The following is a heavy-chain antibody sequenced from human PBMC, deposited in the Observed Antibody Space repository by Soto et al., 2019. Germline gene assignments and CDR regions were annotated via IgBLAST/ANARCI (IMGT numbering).Heavy chain of an antibody. Sequence: PGGSLRLSCAASGCTVSSYHMSWVRQAPGKGLEWVSIIYSAGSADFADSVKGRFTISRDNSKNTLYLQMSSLRAEDTAVYYCTRVYSSSYHYFDYWGQGTLVTVSS. CDR3: TRVYSSSYHYFDY. CDR2: IYSAGSA. CDR1: GCTVSSYH. J-gene: IGHJ4*02. V-gene: IGHV3-66*01. D-gene: IGHD6-13*01.